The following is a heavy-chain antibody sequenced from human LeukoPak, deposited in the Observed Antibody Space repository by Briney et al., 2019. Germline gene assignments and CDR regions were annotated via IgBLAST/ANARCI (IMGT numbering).Heavy chain of an antibody. CDR3: ARVTRRRTTGEIFGRYLHY. CDR2: ITSGGNR. V-gene: IGHV4-34*01. D-gene: IGHD3-10*01. J-gene: IGHJ4*02. Sequence: SGTLSLTCAVYGGSFSGYLWTWIRQSPGKGLEWIGEITSGGNRNDNPSLKSRVAISVDTSKNQFSLNLNSLTAADTGLYYCARVTRRRTTGEIFGRYLHYWGPGTLVRVSS. CDR1: GGSFSGYL.